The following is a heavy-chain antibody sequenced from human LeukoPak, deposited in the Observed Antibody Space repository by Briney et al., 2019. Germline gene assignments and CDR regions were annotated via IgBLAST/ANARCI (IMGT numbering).Heavy chain of an antibody. CDR1: GGSISSYY. Sequence: SETLSLTCTVSGGSISSYYWSWIRQPAGKGLEWIGRIYTSRSTNYNPSLKSRVTMSVDTSNNQFSLKLSSVTAADTAVYYCARDFWSGYYTTYYYYMDVWGKGTTVTVSS. V-gene: IGHV4-4*07. D-gene: IGHD3-3*01. CDR3: ARDFWSGYYTTYYYYMDV. J-gene: IGHJ6*03. CDR2: IYTSRST.